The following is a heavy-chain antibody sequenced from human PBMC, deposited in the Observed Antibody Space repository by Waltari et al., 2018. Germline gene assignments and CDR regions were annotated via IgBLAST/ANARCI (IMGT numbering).Heavy chain of an antibody. CDR2: IDDDGSSA. V-gene: IGHV3-74*02. Sequence: DVHLVESGGGLVQPRGSLRLPCTVSVSTFGRHRMHWVRQVPGKGLVWISRIDDDGSSAIYADSVKGRFTVSRDNAKNTLYLEMNNLKAEDTAVYYCASDGCGSGYRIHYWGQGTLVNVSS. D-gene: IGHD3-3*01. CDR3: ASDGCGSGYRIHY. J-gene: IGHJ4*02. CDR1: VSTFGRHR.